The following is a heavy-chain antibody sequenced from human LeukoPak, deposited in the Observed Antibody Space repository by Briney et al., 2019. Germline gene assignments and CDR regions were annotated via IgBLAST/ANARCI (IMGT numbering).Heavy chain of an antibody. D-gene: IGHD3-22*01. V-gene: IGHV4-59*01. CDR2: IYYSGST. J-gene: IGHJ4*02. CDR1: GGSISSYY. Sequence: PSETLSLTCTVSGGSISSYYWSWIRQPPGKGLEWIGYIYYSGSTNYNPSLKSRVTISVDTSKNQFSLKLNSVTAADTAVYYCARGDYYDSNFDYWGQGTLVTVSS. CDR3: ARGDYYDSNFDY.